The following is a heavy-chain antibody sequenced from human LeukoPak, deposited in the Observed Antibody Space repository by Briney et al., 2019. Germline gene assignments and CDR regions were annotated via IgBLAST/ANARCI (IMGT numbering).Heavy chain of an antibody. CDR1: GFAFADYA. V-gene: IGHV3-43*02. J-gene: IGHJ6*02. CDR2: IHADGSRT. Sequence: GGSLRLSCAASGFAFADYAMHWVRQIPGKGLECVAHIHADGSRTFYADSVKGRFTVSRDNGKNSLFLQMDSLTSDDTALYYCSTWAFYHGLDVWGQGATVIVSS. D-gene: IGHD2/OR15-2a*01. CDR3: STWAFYHGLDV.